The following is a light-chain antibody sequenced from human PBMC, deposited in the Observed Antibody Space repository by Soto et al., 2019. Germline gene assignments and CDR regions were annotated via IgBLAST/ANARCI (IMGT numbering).Light chain of an antibody. CDR3: QQYNKSPPWT. Sequence: EIVMTQSPATLSVSPGERATLSCRASQCIGSNLSWYQQKHGHAHRLVIFASSIRASDFPAKFSGSGSGTEFTLPISGLQSDDCAVYYCQQYNKSPPWTFGHVHNVEIQ. V-gene: IGKV3-15*01. CDR1: QCIGSN. J-gene: IGKJ1*01. CDR2: ASS.